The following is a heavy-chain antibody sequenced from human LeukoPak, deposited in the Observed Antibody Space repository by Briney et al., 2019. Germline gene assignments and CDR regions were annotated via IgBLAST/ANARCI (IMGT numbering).Heavy chain of an antibody. J-gene: IGHJ4*02. CDR1: GFTLSSYW. CDR3: ARGKYSGNDYHFDY. D-gene: IGHD5-12*01. V-gene: IGHV3-7*03. Sequence: GGSLRLACAASGFTLSSYWMSWVRQAPGTGLEWVANIKKDGSEKYYVDSVKGRFTISRDNTKNSLYLQMNSLRAEDTAIYYCARGKYSGNDYHFDYWGQGTLVIVSS. CDR2: IKKDGSEK.